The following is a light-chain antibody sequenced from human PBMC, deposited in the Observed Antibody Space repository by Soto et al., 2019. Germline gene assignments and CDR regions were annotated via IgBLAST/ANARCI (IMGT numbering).Light chain of an antibody. Sequence: EIVLTQSPGTLSLSPGERATLSCRASQSVSSRLAWYQQKPGQAPRLLISGASSRATGIPDRFSGSGSGTDFTLTISRLEPEDFALYYCQQYVTSAITFGQGTRLGI. CDR2: GAS. CDR1: QSVSSR. CDR3: QQYVTSAIT. V-gene: IGKV3-20*01. J-gene: IGKJ5*01.